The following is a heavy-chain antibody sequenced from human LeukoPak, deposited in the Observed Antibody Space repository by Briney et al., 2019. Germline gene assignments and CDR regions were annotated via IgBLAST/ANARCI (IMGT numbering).Heavy chain of an antibody. CDR3: ASYQLGGWYGDY. CDR1: GGSISSYY. V-gene: IGHV4-59*01. CDR2: IYYSGST. Sequence: SETLSLTCTVSGGSISSYYWSWIRQPPGKGLEWIGYIYYSGSTNYNPSLKRRVTISVDTSKNQFSLKLSSVTAADTAVYYCASYQLGGWYGDYWGQGTLVTVSS. D-gene: IGHD6-19*01. J-gene: IGHJ4*02.